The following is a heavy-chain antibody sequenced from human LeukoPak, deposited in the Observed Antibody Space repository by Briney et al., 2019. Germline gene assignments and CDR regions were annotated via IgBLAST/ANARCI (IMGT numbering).Heavy chain of an antibody. J-gene: IGHJ4*02. V-gene: IGHV4-31*03. CDR3: ARERNLYYFDY. CDR2: IYYSGST. Sequence: SQTLSLTCTVSGGSISSGGYYWSWIRRHPGKGLEWIGYIYYSGSTYYNPSLKSRVTISIDTSKNQFSLKLSSVTAADTAVYYCARERNLYYFDYWGQGTLVTVSS. CDR1: GGSISSGGYY.